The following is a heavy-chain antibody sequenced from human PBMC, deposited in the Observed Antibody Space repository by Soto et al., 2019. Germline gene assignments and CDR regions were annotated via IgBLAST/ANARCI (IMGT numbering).Heavy chain of an antibody. CDR2: ISGSGGST. J-gene: IGHJ3*02. V-gene: IGHV3-23*01. CDR3: AKRKRSWNSASCYDGAFDI. Sequence: EVQLLESGGGLVQPGGSLRLSCAASGFTFSTYAMSWVRQAPGKGLEWVSDISGSGGSTYYPDSVKGRFTISRDNSKNTLYLQGNSLTAEDTAVYYCAKRKRSWNSASCYDGAFDIWGQGTKVTVSS. CDR1: GFTFSTYA. D-gene: IGHD2-2*01.